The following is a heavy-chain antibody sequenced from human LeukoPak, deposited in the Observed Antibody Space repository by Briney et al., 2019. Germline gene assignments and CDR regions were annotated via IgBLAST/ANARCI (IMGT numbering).Heavy chain of an antibody. CDR1: GFTFSSYS. J-gene: IGHJ4*02. CDR3: ARGRGSGWYSGPFIFGY. D-gene: IGHD6-19*01. V-gene: IGHV3-48*04. Sequence: PGGSLRLSCAASGFTFSSYSMNWVRQAPGKGLEWVSYISSSSSTIYYADSVKGRFTISRDNAKNSLYLQMNSLRAEDTAVYYCARGRGSGWYSGPFIFGYWGQGTLVTVSS. CDR2: ISSSSSTI.